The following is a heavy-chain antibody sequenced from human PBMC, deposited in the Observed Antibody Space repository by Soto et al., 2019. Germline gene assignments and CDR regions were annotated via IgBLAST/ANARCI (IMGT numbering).Heavy chain of an antibody. CDR2: ISGSGRST. Sequence: PGGSLRLSCVASGFTFSSYAMSWVRQAPGKGLEWVSVISGSGRSTNYVNSVKGRFTISRDNSKNTVYLQMNSLRAEDSAVYYCAKVYYYDLSGCGFLDYWGQGAPVTVSS. V-gene: IGHV3-23*01. J-gene: IGHJ4*02. D-gene: IGHD3-22*01. CDR1: GFTFSSYA. CDR3: AKVYYYDLSGCGFLDY.